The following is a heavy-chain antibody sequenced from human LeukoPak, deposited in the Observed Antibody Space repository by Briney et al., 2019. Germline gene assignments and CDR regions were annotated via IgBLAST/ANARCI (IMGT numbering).Heavy chain of an antibody. CDR3: ASATATKYDY. V-gene: IGHV3-64*01. CDR1: GFTFSSYA. CDR2: IDDNGVGT. J-gene: IGHJ4*02. D-gene: IGHD2-21*02. Sequence: GGYLRLSCAASGFTFSSYAMHWVRQAPGKGLEYVSAIDDNGVGTYHASSVKGRFTISRDNSKNMLYLQMGSLRAEDMAIYYCASATATKYDYWGQGTVVTVSS.